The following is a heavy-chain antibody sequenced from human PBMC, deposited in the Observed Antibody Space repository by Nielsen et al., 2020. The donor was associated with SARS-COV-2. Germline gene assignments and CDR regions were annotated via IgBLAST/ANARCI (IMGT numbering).Heavy chain of an antibody. Sequence: GESLKISCAASGFTFRTYTMIWVRQAPGKGLEWVSAISAGGDTTQYADFGKGRFAISRDNSKNTVYLQMSSLRVEDTAVYYCAKLGGLGGNTHEIDYWGQGTLVTVSS. CDR3: AKLGGLGGNTHEIDY. J-gene: IGHJ4*02. D-gene: IGHD4-23*01. V-gene: IGHV3-23*01. CDR2: ISAGGDTT. CDR1: GFTFRTYT.